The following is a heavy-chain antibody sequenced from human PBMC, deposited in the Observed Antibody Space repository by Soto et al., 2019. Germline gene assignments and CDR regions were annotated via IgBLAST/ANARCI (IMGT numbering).Heavy chain of an antibody. CDR1: GFTVSSNY. Sequence: EVQLVESGGGLIQPGGSLRLSCAASGFTVSSNYMSWVRQAPGKGLEWVSVIYSGGSTYYADSVKGRFTISRDNSKNTLELEMHSLRAEDTAVYYCARAVDTAMGRVSWGQGTLVTVSS. J-gene: IGHJ5*02. V-gene: IGHV3-53*01. CDR2: IYSGGST. D-gene: IGHD5-18*01. CDR3: ARAVDTAMGRVS.